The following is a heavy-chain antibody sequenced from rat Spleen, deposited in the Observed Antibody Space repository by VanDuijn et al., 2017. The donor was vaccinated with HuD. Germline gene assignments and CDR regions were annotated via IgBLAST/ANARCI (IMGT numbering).Heavy chain of an antibody. D-gene: IGHD1-2*01. CDR2: IWTGGST. Sequence: QVQLKESGPGLVQPSQTLSLTCTVSGFSLTTYHVSWVRQPPGKGLEGMGLIWTGGSTAYNSLLRSRMSISRDTSKSQVFLKMDSLQTEDTATYYCAREWGAGFDYWGQGVMVTVSS. J-gene: IGHJ2*01. V-gene: IGHV2-43*01. CDR1: GFSLTTYH. CDR3: AREWGAGFDY.